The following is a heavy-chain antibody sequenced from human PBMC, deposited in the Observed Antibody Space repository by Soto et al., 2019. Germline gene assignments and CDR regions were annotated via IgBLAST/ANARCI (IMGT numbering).Heavy chain of an antibody. CDR2: INPNSGGT. D-gene: IGHD3-22*01. J-gene: IGHJ3*02. Sequence: ASVKVSCKASGYTFTGYYMHWVRQAPGQGLEWMGWINPNSGGTNYAQKFQGRVTMTRDTSISTAYMELSRLRSDDTAVYYCARETSAYYDSSGAFDIWGQGTMVTVSS. CDR1: GYTFTGYY. CDR3: ARETSAYYDSSGAFDI. V-gene: IGHV1-2*02.